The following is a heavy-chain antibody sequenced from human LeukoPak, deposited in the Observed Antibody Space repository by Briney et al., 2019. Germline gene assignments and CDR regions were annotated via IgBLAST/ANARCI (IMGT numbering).Heavy chain of an antibody. J-gene: IGHJ4*02. CDR2: ITGSGGAT. CDR1: GFTFSTYA. CDR3: ASLYDYVWGSYRSFDY. V-gene: IGHV3-23*01. Sequence: GGSLRLSCAASGFTFSTYAVNWVRQAPGKGLEWVSAITGSGGATYYADSVKGRFTISRDNSKNTLYLQMSSLRAEDTAVYYCASLYDYVWGSYRSFDYWGQGTLVTVSS. D-gene: IGHD3-16*02.